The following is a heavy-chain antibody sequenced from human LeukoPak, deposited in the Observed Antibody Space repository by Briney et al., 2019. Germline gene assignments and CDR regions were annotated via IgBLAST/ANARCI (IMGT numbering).Heavy chain of an antibody. Sequence: GGSLRLSCAASGFTFSSYAMSWVRQAPGKGLEWVSAISGSGGCTYYADSVKGRFTISRDNSKNTLYLQMNSLRAEDTAVYYCARDSYGYHLYYFDYWGQGTLVTVSS. J-gene: IGHJ4*02. CDR1: GFTFSSYA. D-gene: IGHD5-18*01. CDR3: ARDSYGYHLYYFDY. V-gene: IGHV3-23*01. CDR2: ISGSGGCT.